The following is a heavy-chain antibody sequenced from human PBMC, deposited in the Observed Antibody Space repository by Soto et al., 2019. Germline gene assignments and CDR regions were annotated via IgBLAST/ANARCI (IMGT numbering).Heavy chain of an antibody. V-gene: IGHV4-39*01. D-gene: IGHD1-20*01. CDR1: GGSISSTTYY. CDR2: IFYSGST. Sequence: SETLCLTCTVSGGSISSTTYYGGWIRQPPGKGLEWIAIFYSGSTYYNPSLKSRITMSVDTSNSQFSLKLISVTAADTAVYYCARHPRGYNRAWNYNWFVPWGQGTLVTVS. CDR3: ARHPRGYNRAWNYNWFVP. J-gene: IGHJ5*02.